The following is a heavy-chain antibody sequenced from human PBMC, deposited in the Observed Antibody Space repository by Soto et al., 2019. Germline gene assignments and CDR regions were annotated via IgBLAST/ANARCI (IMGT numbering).Heavy chain of an antibody. CDR3: ARVRYNWNYYFDY. V-gene: IGHV4-34*01. CDR2: INHSGST. CDR1: GGSFSGYY. J-gene: IGHJ4*02. Sequence: SETLSLPCAVYGGSFSGYYWSWIRQPPGKGLEWIGEINHSGSTNYNPPPKSRVTISVDTSKTHFSLKLSFVTAADTAVYYCARVRYNWNYYFDYWGQGTLVTVSS. D-gene: IGHD1-7*01.